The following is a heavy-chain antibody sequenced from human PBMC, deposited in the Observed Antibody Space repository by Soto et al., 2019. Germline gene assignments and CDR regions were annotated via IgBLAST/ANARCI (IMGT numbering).Heavy chain of an antibody. D-gene: IGHD2-2*01. CDR2: INHSGST. J-gene: IGHJ6*03. CDR1: GGSFSGYY. Sequence: PSETLSLTCAVYGGSFSGYYWSWIRQPPGKGLEWIGEINHSGSTNYNPSLKSRVTISVDTSKNQFSLKLSSVTAADTAVYYCARGRGTSGLYYMDVWGKGTTVTVSS. CDR3: ARGRGTSGLYYMDV. V-gene: IGHV4-34*01.